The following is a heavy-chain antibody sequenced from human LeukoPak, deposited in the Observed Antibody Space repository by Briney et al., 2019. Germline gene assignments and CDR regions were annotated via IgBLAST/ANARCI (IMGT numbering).Heavy chain of an antibody. D-gene: IGHD3-22*01. CDR2: IYYSGST. CDR3: ARVYYDSSNYYYVLS. V-gene: IGHV4-30-4*08. Sequence: SETLSLTCSVSGGSISSGDYYWSWIRQPPGKGPEWIGYIYYSGSTYYNPSLKSRVTISVETSKNQFSLRLSSVTAADTAVYYCARVYYDSSNYYYVLSWGQGTLVTVSS. J-gene: IGHJ4*02. CDR1: GGSISSGDYY.